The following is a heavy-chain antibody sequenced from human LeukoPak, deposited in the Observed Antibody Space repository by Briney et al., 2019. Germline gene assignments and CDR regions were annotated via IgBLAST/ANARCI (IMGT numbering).Heavy chain of an antibody. J-gene: IGHJ3*02. CDR3: TTDRGGYCSSTSCYIGAFDI. CDR2: IKSKTDGGTT. V-gene: IGHV3-15*01. D-gene: IGHD2-2*02. Sequence: PGGSLRLSCAASGFTFSNAWMSWVRQAPGKGLEWVGRIKSKTDGGTTDYAAPVKGRFTISRDDSKNTLYLQMNSLKTEDTAVYYCTTDRGGYCSSTSCYIGAFDIWGQGTMVTVSS. CDR1: GFTFSNAW.